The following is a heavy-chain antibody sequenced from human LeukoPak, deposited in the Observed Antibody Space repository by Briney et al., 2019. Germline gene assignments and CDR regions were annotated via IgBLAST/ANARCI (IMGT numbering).Heavy chain of an antibody. CDR2: ISGSGGST. D-gene: IGHD3-9*01. J-gene: IGHJ4*02. Sequence: GGSLRLSCAASGFTFSSYAMSWVRQAPGKGLEWVSAISGSGGSTYYADSVKGRFTISRDNSKNTLYLQMNSLRAEDTAVYYCAKGLWDILTGYSSYYFDYWGQGTLVTVSS. CDR3: AKGLWDILTGYSSYYFDY. V-gene: IGHV3-23*01. CDR1: GFTFSSYA.